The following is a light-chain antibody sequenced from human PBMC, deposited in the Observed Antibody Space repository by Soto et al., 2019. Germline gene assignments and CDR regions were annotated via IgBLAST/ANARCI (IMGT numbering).Light chain of an antibody. J-gene: IGKJ3*01. CDR2: WAS. CDR3: QQYYSTPIT. Sequence: DIVMTQSPDSLAVSLGERATINCKSSQSVLYSSNNKNYLAWYQQKPGQPLKLLIYWASTRESGVPDRFSGSGSGTDFTLTINSLQAEDVAVYYCQQYYSTPITFGPGTKVDIK. V-gene: IGKV4-1*01. CDR1: QSVLYSSNNKNY.